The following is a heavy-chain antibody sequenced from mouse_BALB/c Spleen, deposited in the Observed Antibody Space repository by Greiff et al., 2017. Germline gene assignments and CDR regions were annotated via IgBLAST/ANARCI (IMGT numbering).Heavy chain of an antibody. CDR3: ARDLDGYPWFAY. CDR1: GYAFTNYL. Sequence: QVQLQQSGAELVRPGTSVKVSCKASGYAFTNYLIEWVKQRPGQGLEWIGVINPGSGGTNYNEKFKGKATLTADKSSSTAYMQLSSLTSDDSAVYFCARDLDGYPWFAYWGQGTLVTVSA. D-gene: IGHD2-3*01. CDR2: INPGSGGT. J-gene: IGHJ3*01. V-gene: IGHV1-54*01.